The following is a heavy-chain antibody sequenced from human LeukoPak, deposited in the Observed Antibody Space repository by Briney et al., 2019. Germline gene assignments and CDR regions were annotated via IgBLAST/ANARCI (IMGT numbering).Heavy chain of an antibody. Sequence: PGGSLRVSCAASGFTLSSYTMHWVRQAPGKGLEWLAVISFDGSTKYYADAVRGRVPISRDNSRNTMFLEINSLRPEDTAVYFCARAAVVTGGLDLWGRGTLVTVSS. J-gene: IGHJ2*01. V-gene: IGHV3-30*03. D-gene: IGHD2-21*02. CDR2: ISFDGSTK. CDR3: ARAAVVTGGLDL. CDR1: GFTLSSYT.